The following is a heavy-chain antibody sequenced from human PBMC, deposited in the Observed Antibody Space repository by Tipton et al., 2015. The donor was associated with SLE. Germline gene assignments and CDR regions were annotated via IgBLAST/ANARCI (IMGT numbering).Heavy chain of an antibody. D-gene: IGHD5-18*01. Sequence: SLRLSCAASGFTFSSYSMNWVRQAPGKGLEWVSSISSSSSYIYYADSVKGRFTISRDNAKNSLYLQMNSLRAEDTAVYYCARSSTTWRELWYAFDIWGQGTMVTVSS. CDR1: GFTFSSYS. J-gene: IGHJ3*02. CDR2: ISSSSSYI. V-gene: IGHV3-21*01. CDR3: ARSSTTWRELWYAFDI.